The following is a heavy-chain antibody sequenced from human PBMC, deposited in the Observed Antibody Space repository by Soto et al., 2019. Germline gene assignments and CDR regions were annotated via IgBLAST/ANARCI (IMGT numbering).Heavy chain of an antibody. Sequence: EVQLVESGGGLVQPGGSLRLSCAVSGFTFSNHWMHWVRQVPGKGLVWVSRIKNDGSSTSYADSVKGRFTISRDNAKNTLYLQMNSLRAEDTAVYYCATRDWLDAWGQGTLVIVSS. V-gene: IGHV3-74*01. CDR1: GFTFSNHW. CDR3: ATRDWLDA. J-gene: IGHJ5*02. CDR2: IKNDGSST.